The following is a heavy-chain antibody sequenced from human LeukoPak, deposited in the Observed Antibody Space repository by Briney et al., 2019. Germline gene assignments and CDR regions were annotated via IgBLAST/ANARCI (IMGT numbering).Heavy chain of an antibody. CDR2: IYYSGST. V-gene: IGHV4-39*07. CDR3: VRSKSSGASFDI. CDR1: GGSISSSSYY. D-gene: IGHD2-15*01. Sequence: PSETLSLTCTVSGGSISSSSYYWGWIRQPPGKGLEWIGSIYYSGSTYYNPSLKSRVTISVDTSKNQFSLKLSSVTAADTAVYYCVRSKSSGASFDIWGQGTMVTVSS. J-gene: IGHJ3*02.